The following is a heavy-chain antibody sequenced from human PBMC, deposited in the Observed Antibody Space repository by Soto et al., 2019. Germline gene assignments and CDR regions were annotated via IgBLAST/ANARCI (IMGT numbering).Heavy chain of an antibody. J-gene: IGHJ5*02. D-gene: IGHD6-6*01. CDR2: LSYDGIAQ. Sequence: QEQLVESGGDVVQPGGSLRLSCAASGFTLSRQDMHWVRQAPDKGLEGMAVLSYDGIAQYYADPVKGRFTISRDNSKNTLYLQMNSLRVDDTALYYCVKGGWYGSSSPSDRWGQGTLVTVSS. CDR1: GFTLSRQD. V-gene: IGHV3-30*18. CDR3: VKGGWYGSSSPSDR.